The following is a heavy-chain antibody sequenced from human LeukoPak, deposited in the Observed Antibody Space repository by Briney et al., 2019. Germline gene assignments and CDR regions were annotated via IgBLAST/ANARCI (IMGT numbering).Heavy chain of an antibody. CDR1: EFTFSRYG. Sequence: GGSLRLSCAASEFTFSRYGMHWVRQAPGKGLEWVANRNEDGNKKYYVDSVKGRFTISRDNTKKSLYLQMNSLRPEDTAVYYCARGCTSASCYDYWGQGTLVTVSS. CDR3: ARGCTSASCYDY. V-gene: IGHV3-7*01. D-gene: IGHD2-2*01. CDR2: RNEDGNKK. J-gene: IGHJ4*02.